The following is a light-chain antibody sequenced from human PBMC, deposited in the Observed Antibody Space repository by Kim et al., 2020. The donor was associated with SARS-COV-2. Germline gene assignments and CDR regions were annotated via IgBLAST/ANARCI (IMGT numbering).Light chain of an antibody. J-gene: IGKJ4*01. CDR2: GAS. V-gene: IGKV3-20*01. Sequence: SPGERATLSCRASQRVSSNYLAWYQQKPGQAPRLLIHGASSRATGIPDRFGGSGSGTDFTLTISRLEPEDFAVYYCQQYGGSPFTFGGGTKVDIK. CDR3: QQYGGSPFT. CDR1: QRVSSNY.